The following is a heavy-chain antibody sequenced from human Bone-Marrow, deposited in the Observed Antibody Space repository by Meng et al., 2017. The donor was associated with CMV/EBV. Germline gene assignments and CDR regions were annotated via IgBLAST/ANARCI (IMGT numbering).Heavy chain of an antibody. CDR3: TRDLLIPPYYYYGMGV. J-gene: IGHJ6*02. CDR1: GVTFSDYT. CDR2: ISGSSSYI. V-gene: IGHV3-21*06. Sequence: GESLKISCTASGVTFSDYTMNWVRQAPGKGLEWVSSISGSSSYIYYADSVKGRFTISRDNAKNSLYLLMNSLRADDTAVYYCTRDLLIPPYYYYGMGVWGQGTTVTVSS. D-gene: IGHD3-16*01.